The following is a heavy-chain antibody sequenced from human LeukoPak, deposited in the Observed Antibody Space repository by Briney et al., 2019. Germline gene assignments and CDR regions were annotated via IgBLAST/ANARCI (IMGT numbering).Heavy chain of an antibody. J-gene: IGHJ4*02. CDR1: GFTFSSYA. D-gene: IGHD3-22*01. CDR2: ISGSGGST. Sequence: GGSLRPSCAASGFTFSSYAMSWVRQAPGKGLEWVSAISGSGGSTYYADSVKGRFTISRDNSKNTLYLQMNSLRAEDTAVYYCAKGLDYDSSGSDYWGQGTLVTVSS. V-gene: IGHV3-23*01. CDR3: AKGLDYDSSGSDY.